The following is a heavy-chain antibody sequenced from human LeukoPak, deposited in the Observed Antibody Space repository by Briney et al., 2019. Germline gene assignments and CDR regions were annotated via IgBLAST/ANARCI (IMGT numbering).Heavy chain of an antibody. D-gene: IGHD4-23*01. CDR3: ARDGGAFDN. V-gene: IGHV3-33*01. J-gene: IGHJ3*02. CDR2: IWSDGSNK. CDR1: GLTFSAYG. Sequence: GGSLRLSCAASGLTFSAYGMHWVRQAPGKGLEWVAVIWSDGSNKYYAESVRGRLTISRDNSKNTMYLKMNSLIVEDTAVYYCARDGGAFDNWGQGTMITVSS.